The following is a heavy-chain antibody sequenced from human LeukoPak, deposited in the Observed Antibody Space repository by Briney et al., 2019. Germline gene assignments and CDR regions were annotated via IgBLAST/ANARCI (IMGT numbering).Heavy chain of an antibody. CDR3: ANWGLYCSSTSCSNNWFDP. D-gene: IGHD2-2*01. V-gene: IGHV3-23*01. Sequence: PGGSLRLSCAASGFTFSSYAMSWVRQAPGKGLEWVSAISGSGGSTYYADSVKGRFTISRDNSKNTLYLQMNSLRAEDTAVYYCANWGLYCSSTSCSNNWFDPWGQGTLVTVSS. CDR1: GFTFSSYA. J-gene: IGHJ5*02. CDR2: ISGSGGST.